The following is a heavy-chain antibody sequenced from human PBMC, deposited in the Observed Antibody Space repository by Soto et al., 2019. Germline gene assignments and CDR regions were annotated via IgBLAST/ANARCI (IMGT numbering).Heavy chain of an antibody. CDR3: EHSSAARSIRDY. Sequence: QITLKEPGPTLVKPTQTLTLTCTFSGFSLSTSGVGVGWLRQPPGKALEWLALIYWDDDKRYSPSLKSRLTITKFTAKNQVVLTMTNMDPVDTATYSVEHSSAARSIRDYWFQRTLDIVSS. D-gene: IGHD6-6*01. CDR2: IYWDDDK. J-gene: IGHJ4*02. CDR1: GFSLSTSGVG. V-gene: IGHV2-5*02.